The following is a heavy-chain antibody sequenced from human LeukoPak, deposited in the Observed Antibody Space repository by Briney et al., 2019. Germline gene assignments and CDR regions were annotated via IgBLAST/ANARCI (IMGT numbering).Heavy chain of an antibody. CDR2: IWYDGSNK. CDR3: ARDCGTAMVHDAFDI. J-gene: IGHJ3*02. V-gene: IGHV3-33*01. CDR1: GFTFSSYG. Sequence: GRSLRLSCAASGFTFSSYGMHWVRQAPGRGLEWVAVIWYDGSNKYYADSVKGRFTISRDNSKNTLYLQMNSLRAEDTAVYYCARDCGTAMVHDAFDIWGQGTMVTVSS. D-gene: IGHD5-18*01.